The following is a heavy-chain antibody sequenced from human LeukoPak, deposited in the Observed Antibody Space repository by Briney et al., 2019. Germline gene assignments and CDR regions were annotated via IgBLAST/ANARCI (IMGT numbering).Heavy chain of an antibody. CDR1: GYTFTGYY. J-gene: IGHJ4*02. CDR3: ARGRFTMVRGVISPIDY. D-gene: IGHD3-10*01. CDR2: INPNSGGT. V-gene: IGHV1-2*02. Sequence: ASVKVSCKASGYTFTGYYMHWVRQAPGQGLEWMGCINPNSGGTNYAQKLQGRVTMTRDTSISTAYMELSRLRSDDTAVYYCARGRFTMVRGVISPIDYWGQGTLVTVSS.